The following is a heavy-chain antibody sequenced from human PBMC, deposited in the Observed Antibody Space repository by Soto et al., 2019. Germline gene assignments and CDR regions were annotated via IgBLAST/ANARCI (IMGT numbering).Heavy chain of an antibody. CDR2: IDWDDDK. D-gene: IGHD3-10*01. V-gene: IGHV2-70*11. CDR3: ARHYYGSGTYSQGAFDI. J-gene: IGHJ3*02. Sequence: SGPTLVKPTQTLTLTCTFSGFSLGTYGMCVSWIRQPPGKALEWLARIDWDDDKYHSTSLKARLTISKDTSNNQVVLTTTNMDPVDTATYYCARHYYGSGTYSQGAFDIWGQGTMVTVSS. CDR1: GFSLGTYGMC.